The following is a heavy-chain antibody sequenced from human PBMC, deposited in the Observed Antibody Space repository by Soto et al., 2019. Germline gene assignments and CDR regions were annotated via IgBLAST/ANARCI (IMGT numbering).Heavy chain of an antibody. Sequence: QLQLQESGSALVKPSQTLSLTCAVSGGTISSGGYSWSWIRQPPGKGLEWIGYIYHSGSTYYNPSLKSRVTISVDRSMNQFSLKLSSVTAADTAVYYCARVPDRWGQGTLVTVSS. CDR2: IYHSGST. CDR3: ARVPDR. D-gene: IGHD2-2*01. CDR1: GGTISSGGYS. J-gene: IGHJ5*02. V-gene: IGHV4-30-2*01.